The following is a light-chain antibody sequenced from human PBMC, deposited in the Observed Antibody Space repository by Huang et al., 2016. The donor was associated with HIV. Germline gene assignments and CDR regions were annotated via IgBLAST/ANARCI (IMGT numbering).Light chain of an antibody. CDR3: QQSYNFPGT. J-gene: IGKJ2*02. V-gene: IGKV1-39*01. CDR2: AAS. CDR1: QSIISY. Sequence: DIQMTQSPSSLSASVGDRVTITCRASQSIISYLNWYQQKPGKAPKLLIYAASSLQSGVPSRFSGSGPGTDFTLTISSLQSEDFASYYCQQSYNFPGTFGQGTKLEIK.